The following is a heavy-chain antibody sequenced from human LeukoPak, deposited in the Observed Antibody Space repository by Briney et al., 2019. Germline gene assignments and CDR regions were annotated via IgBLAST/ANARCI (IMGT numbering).Heavy chain of an antibody. Sequence: PGGSLRLSCAASGFTSSTSAMNWVRQAPGKGLVWISHINSDGSSTSYADSVKGRFTISRDNTKNTLSLQMNSLRADDTAVYYCARGGVGSHDYWGQGTLVTVSS. J-gene: IGHJ4*02. D-gene: IGHD3-10*01. CDR2: INSDGSST. V-gene: IGHV3-74*01. CDR1: GFTSSTSA. CDR3: ARGGVGSHDY.